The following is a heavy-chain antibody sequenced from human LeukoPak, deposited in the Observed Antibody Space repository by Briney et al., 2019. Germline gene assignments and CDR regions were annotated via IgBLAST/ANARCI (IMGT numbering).Heavy chain of an antibody. CDR1: GYTFTGYY. Sequence: GASVKVSCKASGYTFTGYYMHWVRQAPGQGLEWMGWINPNSGGTNYAQKFQGRVTMTRDTSISTAYMELSRLRSDDTAVYYCARSSVIRITMVRGVLDYWGQGTLVTVSS. D-gene: IGHD3-10*01. CDR2: INPNSGGT. J-gene: IGHJ4*02. CDR3: ARSSVIRITMVRGVLDY. V-gene: IGHV1-2*02.